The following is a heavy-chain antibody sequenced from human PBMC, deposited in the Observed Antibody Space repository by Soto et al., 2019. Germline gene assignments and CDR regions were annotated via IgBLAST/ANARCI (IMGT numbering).Heavy chain of an antibody. V-gene: IGHV3-30*18. CDR1: GFTFSSYG. J-gene: IGHJ6*02. D-gene: IGHD4-17*01. Sequence: QVQLVESGGGVVQPGRSLRLSCAASGFTFSSYGMHWVRQAPGKGLEWAAVISYDGSNKYYADSVKGRFTISRDNSKNTLYLQMNSLRAEDTAVYYCAKERYGDYVAYYYYGMDVWGQGTTVTVAS. CDR2: ISYDGSNK. CDR3: AKERYGDYVAYYYYGMDV.